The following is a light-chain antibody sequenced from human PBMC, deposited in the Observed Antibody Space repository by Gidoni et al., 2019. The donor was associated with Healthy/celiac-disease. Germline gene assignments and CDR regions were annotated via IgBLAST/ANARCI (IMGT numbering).Light chain of an antibody. CDR1: KLGDKY. CDR2: QDN. J-gene: IGLJ2*01. V-gene: IGLV3-1*01. CDR3: QTWDSSTMV. Sequence: SYEVTQPPSVSVSPGQTATIACSGDKLGDKYACWYQKRPGQSPMLVIYQDNKRPSGIPERFSGSNSGNTATLTISGTQAMDEADYYCQTWDSSTMVFGGGTKLTVL.